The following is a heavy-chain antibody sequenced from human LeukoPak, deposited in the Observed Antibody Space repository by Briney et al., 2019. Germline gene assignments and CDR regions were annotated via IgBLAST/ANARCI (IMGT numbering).Heavy chain of an antibody. V-gene: IGHV3-21*01. CDR3: ARVVVAADTYYYYYMDV. Sequence: GGSLRLFCAASGFTFSSYSMNWVRQAPGKGLEWVSSISSSSSYIYYADSVKGRFTISRDNAKNSLYLQMNSLRAEDTAVYYCARVVVAADTYYYYYMDVWGKGTTVTVSS. CDR2: ISSSSSYI. D-gene: IGHD2-15*01. CDR1: GFTFSSYS. J-gene: IGHJ6*03.